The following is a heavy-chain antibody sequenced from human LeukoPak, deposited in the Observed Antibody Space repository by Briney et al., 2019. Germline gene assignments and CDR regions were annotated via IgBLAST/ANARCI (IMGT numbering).Heavy chain of an antibody. V-gene: IGHV3-30-3*01. Sequence: AGGSLRLSCAASRFTFNSYAMHWVRQAPGKGPEWVAVISYDGSNKYYADSVKGKGRFTISRDNSKNTLYLQMNSLRAEDTAVYYCARVWRELPPHHWYFDLWGRGTLVTVSS. CDR2: ISYDGSNK. CDR1: RFTFNSYA. CDR3: ARVWRELPPHHWYFDL. J-gene: IGHJ2*01. D-gene: IGHD1-26*01.